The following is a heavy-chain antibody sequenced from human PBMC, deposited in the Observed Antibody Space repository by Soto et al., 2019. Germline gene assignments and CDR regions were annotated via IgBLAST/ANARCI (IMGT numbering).Heavy chain of an antibody. V-gene: IGHV7-4-1*01. D-gene: IGHD6-13*01. CDR3: ARGESRSWYGDYYYGMDV. J-gene: IGHJ6*02. Sequence: QVQLVQSGSELKKPGASVKVSCKASGYTFTSYAMNWVRQAPAQGLEWMGWINTNTGNPTYAQGFTGRFVFSLDPSVSTAYQQICSLKAEDTAVYYCARGESRSWYGDYYYGMDVWGQGTTVTVSS. CDR2: INTNTGNP. CDR1: GYTFTSYA.